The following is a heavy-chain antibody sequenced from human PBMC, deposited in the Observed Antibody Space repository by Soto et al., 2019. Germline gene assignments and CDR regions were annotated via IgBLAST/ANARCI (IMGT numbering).Heavy chain of an antibody. V-gene: IGHV3-30-3*01. D-gene: IGHD7-27*01. J-gene: IGHJ4*02. Sequence: GGFKRLCYAASGLKIGSYGMHWVRKETGKGLEWVAVISYDGSNKYYADCVKGRFTISRDNSKNTLYLQMNSLRAEDTAVYYCARQEATGGQGFDYWGQGTLGTVSS. CDR3: ARQEATGGQGFDY. CDR1: GLKIGSYG. CDR2: ISYDGSNK.